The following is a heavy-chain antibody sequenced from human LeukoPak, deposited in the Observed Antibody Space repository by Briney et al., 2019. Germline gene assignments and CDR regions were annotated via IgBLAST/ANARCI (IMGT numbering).Heavy chain of an antibody. CDR1: GFTFNNNA. D-gene: IGHD2-2*01. CDR2: INGGGDAT. V-gene: IGHV3-23*01. CDR3: ARCTASCYANAFDV. Sequence: GGSLRLSCATSGFTFNNNAMSWVRQAPGKGLEWVSAINGGGDATEYADSVKGRFTISRDNSKNTLYLQMNSLRPDDTAVYYCARCTASCYANAFDVWGQETLVTVSS. J-gene: IGHJ3*01.